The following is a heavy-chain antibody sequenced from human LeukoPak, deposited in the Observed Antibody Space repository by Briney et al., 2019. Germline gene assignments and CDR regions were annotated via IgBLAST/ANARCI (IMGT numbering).Heavy chain of an antibody. J-gene: IGHJ5*02. Sequence: SETLSLTCAVYGGSFSGYYWSWIRQPPGKGLEWIGEINHSGSTNYNPSLKSRVTISVDTSKNQFSLKLSSVTAADTAVYYCARMETYYYDSSGAFDPWGQGTLVTVSS. CDR3: ARMETYYYDSSGAFDP. D-gene: IGHD3-22*01. V-gene: IGHV4-34*01. CDR1: GGSFSGYY. CDR2: INHSGST.